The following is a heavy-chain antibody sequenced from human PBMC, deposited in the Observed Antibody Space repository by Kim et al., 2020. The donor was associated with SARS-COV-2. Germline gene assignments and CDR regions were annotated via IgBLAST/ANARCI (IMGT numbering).Heavy chain of an antibody. CDR1: GGSISSYY. V-gene: IGHV4-59*01. Sequence: SETLSLTYTVSGGSISSYYWSWIRQPPGKGLEWIGYIYYSGSTNYNPSLKSRVTISVDTSKNQFSLKLSSVTAADTAVYYCARDREDYYGMDVWGQGTTVTVSS. CDR3: ARDREDYYGMDV. D-gene: IGHD1-26*01. J-gene: IGHJ6*02. CDR2: IYYSGST.